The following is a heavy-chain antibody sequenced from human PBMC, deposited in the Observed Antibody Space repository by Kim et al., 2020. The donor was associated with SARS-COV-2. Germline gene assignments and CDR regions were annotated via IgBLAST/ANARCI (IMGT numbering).Heavy chain of an antibody. J-gene: IGHJ5*02. CDR3: ARQGFQWVDR. CDR2: IYHSGST. CDR1: GGSISSSNW. V-gene: IGHV4-4*02. Sequence: SETLSLTCAVSGGSISSSNWWSWVRQPPGKGLEWIGEIYHSGSTNYNPSLKSQVTISEDKSKNQFFLKLSSVTAEDTAVYYCARQGFQWVDRGGQGTLVT.